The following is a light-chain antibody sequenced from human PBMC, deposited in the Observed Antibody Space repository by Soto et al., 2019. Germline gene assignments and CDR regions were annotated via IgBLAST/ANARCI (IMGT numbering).Light chain of an antibody. CDR2: KAS. CDR1: QSISSW. J-gene: IGKJ3*01. Sequence: DIQMTQSPSTLSASVGDRVTITCRASQSISSWLAWYQQKPGKVPNLLIYKASSLESGVPSRFSGSGSGTEFTLTISSLQPDDVATYYCQQYNSYSVTFGTGTKVVVK. CDR3: QQYNSYSVT. V-gene: IGKV1-5*03.